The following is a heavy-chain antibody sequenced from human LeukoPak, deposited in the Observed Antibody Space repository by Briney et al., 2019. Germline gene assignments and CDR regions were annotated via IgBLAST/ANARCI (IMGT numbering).Heavy chain of an antibody. D-gene: IGHD3-10*01. V-gene: IGHV4-39*02. CDR1: GGSISSSSYY. CDR2: IYYSGST. Sequence: PSETLSLTCTVSGGSISSSSYYWGWLRQPPGKGLEWIGSIYYSGSTYYNPSLKSRVTISLDTSKNHFSLNLSSVTAADTAVYYCASVRRGFGKSSKYYAYYYMGVWGKGTTVTFSS. CDR3: ASVRRGFGKSSKYYAYYYMGV. J-gene: IGHJ6*03.